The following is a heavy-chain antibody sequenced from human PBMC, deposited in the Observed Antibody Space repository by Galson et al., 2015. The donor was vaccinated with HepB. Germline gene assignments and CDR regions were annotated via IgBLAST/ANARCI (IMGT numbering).Heavy chain of an antibody. V-gene: IGHV1-3*01. CDR2: INAGNGNT. CDR3: ARRAGSSGWYNFDY. J-gene: IGHJ4*02. Sequence: SVKVSCKASGYTFTSYAMHWVRQAPGQRLEWMGWINAGNGNTKYSQKFQGRVTITRDTSASTAYMELSSLRSEDTAVYYCARRAGSSGWYNFDYWGQGTLVTVSS. CDR1: GYTFTSYA. D-gene: IGHD6-19*01.